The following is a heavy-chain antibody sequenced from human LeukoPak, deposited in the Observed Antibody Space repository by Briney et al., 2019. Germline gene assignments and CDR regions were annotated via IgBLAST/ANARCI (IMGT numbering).Heavy chain of an antibody. Sequence: GGSLRLSCAASGFTFSSSAMNWVRQAPGKGLEWVSAISGSGGSTHYADSVKGRFTISRDNSKNTLFLQMNSLRVEDTAVYYCARWAGYGDSWGQGTLVTVSS. CDR2: ISGSGGST. J-gene: IGHJ4*02. V-gene: IGHV3-23*01. CDR3: ARWAGYGDS. CDR1: GFTFSSSA. D-gene: IGHD5-12*01.